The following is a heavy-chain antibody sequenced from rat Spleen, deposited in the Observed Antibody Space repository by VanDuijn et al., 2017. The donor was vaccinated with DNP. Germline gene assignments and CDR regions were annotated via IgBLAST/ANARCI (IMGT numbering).Heavy chain of an antibody. V-gene: IGHV4-2*01. CDR3: AKGPNYGGWNDYFEY. D-gene: IGHD1-11*01. CDR1: GFDFIDYW. J-gene: IGHJ2*01. CDR2: INKDSSTI. Sequence: EVKLVESGGGLVQPGRSLKLSCAASGFDFIDYWMGWVRQAPGKGLEWIGEINKDSSTINCIPSLQDKFTISRDNGQNYLYLEMSKVGADDTASYYGAKGPNYGGWNDYFEYWGQGVMVTVSS.